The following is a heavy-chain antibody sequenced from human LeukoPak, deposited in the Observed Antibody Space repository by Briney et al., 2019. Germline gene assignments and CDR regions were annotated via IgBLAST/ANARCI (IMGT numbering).Heavy chain of an antibody. J-gene: IGHJ3*02. V-gene: IGHV3-53*01. CDR2: IYSGGST. Sequence: GGSLRLSCAASGFTVSSNYMSWVRQAPGKGLEWVSVIYSGGSTYYADSVKGRFTISRDNSKNTLYLQMNSLRAEDTAVYYCARARYDADAFDIWGQGTMVTVSS. CDR3: ARARYDADAFDI. CDR1: GFTVSSNY. D-gene: IGHD3-3*01.